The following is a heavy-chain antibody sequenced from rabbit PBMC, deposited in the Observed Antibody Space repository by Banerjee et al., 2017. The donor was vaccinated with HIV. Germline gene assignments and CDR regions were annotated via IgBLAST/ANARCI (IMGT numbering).Heavy chain of an antibody. Sequence: LEESGGGLVQPEGSLKLSCTASGFSFSNKAVMCWVRQAPGMGLEWIACIYAGSSGSTYYASWAKGRFTISKTSSTTVTLQMTSLTAADTATYFCARAYTGVWSALNLWGQGTLVTVS. CDR1: GFSFSNKAV. J-gene: IGHJ4*01. V-gene: IGHV1S45*01. D-gene: IGHD7-1*01. CDR2: IYAGSSGST. CDR3: ARAYTGVWSALNL.